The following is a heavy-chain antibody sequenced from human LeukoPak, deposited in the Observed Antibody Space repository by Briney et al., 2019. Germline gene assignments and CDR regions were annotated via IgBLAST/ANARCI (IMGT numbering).Heavy chain of an antibody. V-gene: IGHV1-2*04. CDR1: GYTFTGYY. D-gene: IGHD3-16*01. CDR2: INPNSGGT. J-gene: IGHJ4*02. Sequence: ASVKVSCKASGYTFTGYYMHWVRQAPGQGLEWMGWINPNSGGTNYAQKFQGWVTMTTDTSTSTAYMELRSLRSDDTAVYYCARNRLGGDYWGQGTLVTVSS. CDR3: ARNRLGGDY.